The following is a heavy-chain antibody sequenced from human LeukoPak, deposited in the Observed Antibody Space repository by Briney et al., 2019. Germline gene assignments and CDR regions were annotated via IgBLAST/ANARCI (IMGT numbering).Heavy chain of an antibody. CDR2: ISYDGSNK. D-gene: IGHD3-22*01. V-gene: IGHV3-30*18. CDR3: ANADYDSSGYARNSFDY. CDR1: GFTFSSYG. Sequence: GRSLRLSCAASGFTFSSYGMHWVRQAPGKRLEWVAVISYDGSNKYYADSVKGRFTISRDNSKNTLYLQMNSLRAEDTAVYYCANADYDSSGYARNSFDYWGQGTLVTVSS. J-gene: IGHJ4*02.